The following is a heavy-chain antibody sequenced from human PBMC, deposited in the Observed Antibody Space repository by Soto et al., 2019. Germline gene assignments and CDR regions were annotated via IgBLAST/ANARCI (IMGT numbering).Heavy chain of an antibody. D-gene: IGHD3-10*01. CDR2: IYYSGST. CDR3: ARERSYGSGSYYNRHLFDY. CDR1: GGSISSGGYY. J-gene: IGHJ4*02. Sequence: SETLSLTCTVSGGSISSGGYYWSWIRQHPGKGLGWIGYIYYSGSTYYNPSLKSRVTISVDTSKNQFSLKLSSVTAADTAVYYCARERSYGSGSYYNRHLFDYWGQGTLVTVSS. V-gene: IGHV4-31*03.